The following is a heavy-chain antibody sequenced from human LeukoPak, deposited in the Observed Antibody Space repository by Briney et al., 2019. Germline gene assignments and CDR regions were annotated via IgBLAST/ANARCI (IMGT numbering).Heavy chain of an antibody. J-gene: IGHJ4*02. CDR2: ISYDGSNK. CDR1: GLTFSSYA. V-gene: IGHV3-30*04. Sequence: GRSLRLSCAASGLTFSSYAMHWVRQAPGKGLEWVAVISYDGSNKYYADSVKGRFTISRDNSKNTLYLQMNSLRAEDTAVYYCAGDGYCSGGSCTGGLDYWGQGTLVTVSS. D-gene: IGHD2-15*01. CDR3: AGDGYCSGGSCTGGLDY.